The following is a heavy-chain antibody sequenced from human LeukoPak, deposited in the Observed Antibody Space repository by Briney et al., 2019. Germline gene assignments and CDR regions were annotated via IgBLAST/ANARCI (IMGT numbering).Heavy chain of an antibody. D-gene: IGHD3-10*01. CDR1: GYTFTGYY. CDR2: INPNSGGT. J-gene: IGHJ4*02. CDR3: ASSFDYYGSGSYPGSFDY. V-gene: IGHV1-2*02. Sequence: ASVKVSCKASGYTFTGYYMHWVRQAPGQGLEWMGWINPNSGGTNYAQKFQGRVTMTRDTSISTAYMELSRLRSDDTAVYYCASSFDYYGSGSYPGSFDYWGQGTPVTVSS.